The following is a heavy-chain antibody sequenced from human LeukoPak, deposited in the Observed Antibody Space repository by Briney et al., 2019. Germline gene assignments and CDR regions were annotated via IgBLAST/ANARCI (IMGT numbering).Heavy chain of an antibody. V-gene: IGHV4-39*01. J-gene: IGHJ4*02. CDR3: ARPFSGTAGDFDY. Sequence: PSETLSLTCTVSGGSISSSSYYWGGIRQPPGKGLEWIGSIYYSGGSYYNPSLKSRVTISVDTSKNQFSLKLSSVTAADTAVYYCARPFSGTAGDFDYWGQGTLVTVSS. CDR2: IYYSGGS. CDR1: GGSISSSSYY. D-gene: IGHD6-25*01.